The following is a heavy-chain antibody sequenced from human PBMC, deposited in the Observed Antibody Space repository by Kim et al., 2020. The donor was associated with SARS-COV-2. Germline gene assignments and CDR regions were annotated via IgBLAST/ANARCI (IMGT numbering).Heavy chain of an antibody. CDR2: LSGSGDFT. CDR3: AKSPRGFDSRGSYYHYCDF. J-gene: IGHJ4*02. CDR1: GFTFSAYT. Sequence: GGSLRLSCAASGFTFSAYTMSWVRQAPGKGLEWVSGLSGSGDFTYYADSVKGRFTISRDNSKNTLYLHMNTLRADDTAVYYCAKSPRGFDSRGSYYHYCDFWGQGALVTVSS. V-gene: IGHV3-23*01. D-gene: IGHD3-22*01.